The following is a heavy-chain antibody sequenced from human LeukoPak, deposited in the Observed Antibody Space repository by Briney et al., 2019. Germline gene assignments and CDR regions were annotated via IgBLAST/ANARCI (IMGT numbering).Heavy chain of an antibody. D-gene: IGHD3-10*01. Sequence: PGGSLRLSCAASGFTFSSYAMSWVRHTPGPGLEWVSAISGSGGSTYYADSVKGRFTISRDNSKTTLYLQLNSLRVEDTAVYYCAKPRGQRRLDPWGQGTLVTVSS. J-gene: IGHJ5*02. V-gene: IGHV3-23*01. CDR3: AKPRGQRRLDP. CDR1: GFTFSSYA. CDR2: ISGSGGST.